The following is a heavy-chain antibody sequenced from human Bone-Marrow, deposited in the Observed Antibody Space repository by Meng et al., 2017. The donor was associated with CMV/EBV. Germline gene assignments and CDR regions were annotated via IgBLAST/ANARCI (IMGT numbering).Heavy chain of an antibody. J-gene: IGHJ5*02. D-gene: IGHD3-3*01. CDR2: IYYSGST. V-gene: IGHV4-61*01. Sequence: SETLSLTCTVSGGSVSSGSYYWSWIRQPPAKGLEWIGYIYYSGSTNYNPSLKSRVTISVDTSKNQFSLKLSSVTAADTAVYYCAREGYEQYTSYYDAASWFDPWGQGTRVTVSS. CDR3: AREGYEQYTSYYDAASWFDP. CDR1: GGSVSSGSYY.